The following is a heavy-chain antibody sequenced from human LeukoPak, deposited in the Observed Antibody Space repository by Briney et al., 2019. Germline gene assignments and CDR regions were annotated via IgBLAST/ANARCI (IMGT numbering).Heavy chain of an antibody. CDR3: ARRVNYGDYFDY. CDR2: IYPSGST. CDR1: GASISNYY. J-gene: IGHJ4*02. Sequence: PSETLSLTCTVSGASISNYYWSWIRQPAGKGLEWIGRIYPSGSTNYNPSLKSRVTMSVDTSKNQFSLKLGSLTAADTAVYYCARRVNYGDYFDYWGQGTLVTVSS. D-gene: IGHD4-17*01. V-gene: IGHV4-4*07.